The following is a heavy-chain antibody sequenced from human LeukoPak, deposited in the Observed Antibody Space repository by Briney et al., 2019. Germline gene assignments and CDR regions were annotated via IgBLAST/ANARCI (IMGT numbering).Heavy chain of an antibody. V-gene: IGHV4-34*01. CDR3: ARRTGGRPFDY. CDR1: GGSFSGYY. J-gene: IGHJ4*02. Sequence: SETLSLTCAVYGGSFSGYYWSWIRQPPGKGLEWIGEINHSGSTNYNPSLKSRVTISVGTSKNQFSLKLSSVTAADTAVYYCARRTGGRPFDYWGQGTLVTVSS. CDR2: INHSGST. D-gene: IGHD7-27*01.